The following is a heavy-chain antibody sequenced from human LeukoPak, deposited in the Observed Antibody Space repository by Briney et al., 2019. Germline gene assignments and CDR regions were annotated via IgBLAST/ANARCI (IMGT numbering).Heavy chain of an antibody. D-gene: IGHD4-17*01. J-gene: IGHJ6*03. CDR1: EFIFSGYW. CDR2: IKEDGSEK. V-gene: IGHV3-7*01. Sequence: GGSLRLSCEASEFIFSGYWMTWVRQAPGKGLEWLANIKEDGSEKYYVDSVKGRFIISRNNAKKSLYLQMNSLRAEDTAVYYCARRSTVTAYDFYYMDVWGKGTTVIVSS. CDR3: ARRSTVTAYDFYYMDV.